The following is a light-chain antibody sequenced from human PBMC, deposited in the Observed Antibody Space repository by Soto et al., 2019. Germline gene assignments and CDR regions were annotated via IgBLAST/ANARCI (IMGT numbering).Light chain of an antibody. CDR3: QQYNSYSVFT. CDR1: QSISSW. CDR2: DAS. Sequence: DIQMTQSPSTLSASVGDRVTITCRASQSISSWLAWYQQKPGKAPKLLIYDASSLESGVPSKFRGSESGTEFTLTISSLQPDDFSTYYCQQYNSYSVFTFGQGTKLEIK. V-gene: IGKV1-5*01. J-gene: IGKJ2*01.